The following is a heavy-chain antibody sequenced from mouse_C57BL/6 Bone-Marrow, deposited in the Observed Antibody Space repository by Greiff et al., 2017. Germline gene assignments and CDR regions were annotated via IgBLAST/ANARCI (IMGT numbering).Heavy chain of an antibody. V-gene: IGHV5-4*01. Sequence: EVHLVESGGGLVKPGGSLKLSCAASGFTFSSYAMSWVRQTPEKRLDWVATISDGGSYTYYPDNVKGRFTISRDNAKNNLYLQMSHLKSEDTAMYYCARDPDYYGSSYNYAMDYWGQGTSVTVSS. CDR3: ARDPDYYGSSYNYAMDY. CDR2: ISDGGSYT. CDR1: GFTFSSYA. D-gene: IGHD1-1*01. J-gene: IGHJ4*01.